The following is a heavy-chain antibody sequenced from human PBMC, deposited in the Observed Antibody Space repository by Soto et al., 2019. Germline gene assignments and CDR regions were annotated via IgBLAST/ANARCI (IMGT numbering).Heavy chain of an antibody. CDR3: ARILTRRLIDIKNATDV. CDR1: GYTFTGYY. CDR2: INPNSGGT. Sequence: GASVKVSCKASGYTFTGYYMHWVRQAPGQGLEWMGWINPNSGGTNYAQKFQGRVTMTRDTSISTAYMELSRLRSDDTAVYYCARILTRRLIDIKNATDVWGQGTTVTVSS. V-gene: IGHV1-2*02. D-gene: IGHD3-22*01. J-gene: IGHJ6*02.